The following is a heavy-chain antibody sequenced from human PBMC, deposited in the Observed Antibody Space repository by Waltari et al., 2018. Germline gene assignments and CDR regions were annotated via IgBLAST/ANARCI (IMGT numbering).Heavy chain of an antibody. D-gene: IGHD1-7*01. CDR1: GCAVSGYA. V-gene: IGHV1-69*05. CDR3: ARGAIGTGTTVDDY. CDR2: IIPICGTA. Sequence: QVQLWQAGAEVKEPGSTVQGCCKGSGCAVSGYAVSWNRQAPGRGLEWMGGIIPICGTANDAKKFHARVTINTDESMSPAYRGLSSRRSADTAVDYCARGAIGTGTTVDDYWGQGTLVTVSS. J-gene: IGHJ4*02.